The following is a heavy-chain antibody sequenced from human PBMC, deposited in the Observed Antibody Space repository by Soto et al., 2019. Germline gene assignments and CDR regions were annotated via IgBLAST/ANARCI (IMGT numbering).Heavy chain of an antibody. CDR3: ARSDTFISHSSGWANRFNY. D-gene: IGHD6-19*01. V-gene: IGHV3-23*01. Sequence: EVQLLESGGGLVQPGGSLRLFCAASGFTFSNYAMTWVRQAPGKGLEWVSTLTSGGGSYYGDTVRGRFTISRDNSKSTLYLQMNSLRAEDTAVYYCARSDTFISHSSGWANRFNYWGQGTLVTVSS. J-gene: IGHJ4*02. CDR1: GFTFSNYA. CDR2: LTSGGGS.